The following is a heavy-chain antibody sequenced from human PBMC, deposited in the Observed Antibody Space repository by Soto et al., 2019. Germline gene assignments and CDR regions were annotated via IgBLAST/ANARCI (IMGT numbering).Heavy chain of an antibody. J-gene: IGHJ4*02. CDR2: MNPHSGNT. CDR3: AREHSSSWRFDY. D-gene: IGHD6-13*01. Sequence: QVQLVQSGAEVKKPGASVKVSCKASGYTFTSYDINCVRQATGQGLEWMGWMNPHSGNTGYAQKFQGRVTMTRNTSISTAYMELSSLRSEDTAVYYCAREHSSSWRFDYWGQGTLVTVSS. V-gene: IGHV1-8*01. CDR1: GYTFTSYD.